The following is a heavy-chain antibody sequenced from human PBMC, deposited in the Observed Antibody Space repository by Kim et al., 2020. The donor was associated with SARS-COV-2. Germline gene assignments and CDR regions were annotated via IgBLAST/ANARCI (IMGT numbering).Heavy chain of an antibody. V-gene: IGHV3-23*01. D-gene: IGHD2-15*01. CDR3: AKGARGNPDYFDC. J-gene: IGHJ4*02. Sequence: YEESVKGRFTISGYNSKNTLYLQMDSLRAEATAVYYCAKGARGNPDYFDCWGQGTLVTVSS.